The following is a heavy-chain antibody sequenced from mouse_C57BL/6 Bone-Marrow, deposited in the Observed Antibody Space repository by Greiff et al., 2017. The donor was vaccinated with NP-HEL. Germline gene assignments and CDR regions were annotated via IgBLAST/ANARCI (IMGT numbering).Heavy chain of an antibody. V-gene: IGHV5-15*01. Sequence: EVQGVESGGGLVQPGGSLKLSCAASGFTFSDYGMAWVRQAPRKGPEWVAFISNLAYSIYYADTVTGRFTISRENAKNTLYLEMSSLRSEDTTMYYCARQLRRTGYSDVWGTGTTVTVSS. CDR2: ISNLAYSI. J-gene: IGHJ1*03. CDR1: GFTFSDYG. D-gene: IGHD1-1*01. CDR3: ARQLRRTGYSDV.